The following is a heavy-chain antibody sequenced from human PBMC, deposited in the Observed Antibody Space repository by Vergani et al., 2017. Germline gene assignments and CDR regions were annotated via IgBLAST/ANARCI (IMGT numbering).Heavy chain of an antibody. D-gene: IGHD3-9*01. CDR3: AIVGYFVSPYDAFDI. J-gene: IGHJ3*02. CDR2: ISSSGSTI. CDR1: GFTFSSYA. Sequence: EVQLVESGGGLVQPGGSLRLSCAASGFTFSSYAMNWVRQAPGKGLEWVSYISSSGSTIYHADSVKGRFTISRDNAKNSLYLQMNSLRAEDTAVYYCAIVGYFVSPYDAFDIWGQGTMVTVSS. V-gene: IGHV3-48*03.